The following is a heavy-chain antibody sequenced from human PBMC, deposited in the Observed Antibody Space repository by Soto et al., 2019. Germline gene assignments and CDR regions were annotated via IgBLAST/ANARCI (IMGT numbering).Heavy chain of an antibody. V-gene: IGHV3-33*01. D-gene: IGHD7-27*01. CDR3: ARASGDHEAVDI. CDR2: IWYDGSIK. J-gene: IGHJ3*02. CDR1: GFTFSSYG. Sequence: GGSLRLSCAASGFTFSSYGMHWVRQAPGTGLEWVAVIWYDGSIKYYADSLTGRFTISRDNSKNTLYLQMNSLRAEDTAVYYCARASGDHEAVDIGGQEAMVNVS.